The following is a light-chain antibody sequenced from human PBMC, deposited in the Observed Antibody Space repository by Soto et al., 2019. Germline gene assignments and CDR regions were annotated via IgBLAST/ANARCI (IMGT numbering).Light chain of an antibody. CDR2: AAY. CDR3: LQHNSYPPT. CDR1: QGIGRD. Sequence: DIQMTQSPSSLSASVGDRVTITCRASQGIGRDLGWYQQKPGKAPKRLIYAAYNLQSGAPSRFSGSGSGTEFTLTISSLQPEDFATYYCLQHNSYPPTFGGGTKVEIK. J-gene: IGKJ4*01. V-gene: IGKV1-17*01.